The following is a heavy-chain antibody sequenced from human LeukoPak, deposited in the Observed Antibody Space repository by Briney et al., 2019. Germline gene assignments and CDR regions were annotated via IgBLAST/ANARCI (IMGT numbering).Heavy chain of an antibody. CDR3: ARGRYSSSWNRRTFDP. CDR1: GGSFSGYY. Sequence: SSETLSLTCAVYGGSFSGYYWSWIRQPPGKGLEWIGEINHSGSTNYNPSLKSRVTISVDTSKNQFSLKLSSVTAADTAVYYCARGRYSSSWNRRTFDPWAREPWSPSPQ. D-gene: IGHD6-13*01. CDR2: INHSGST. V-gene: IGHV4-34*01. J-gene: IGHJ5*02.